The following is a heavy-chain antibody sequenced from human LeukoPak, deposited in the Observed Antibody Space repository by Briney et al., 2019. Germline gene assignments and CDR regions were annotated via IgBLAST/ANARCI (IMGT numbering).Heavy chain of an antibody. CDR1: GFKFDDYG. D-gene: IGHD3-22*01. CDR3: ARDRLYYSDSSDYYSINWFDP. V-gene: IGHV3-20*04. CDR2: INWNGRRT. J-gene: IGHJ5*02. Sequence: PGGSLRLSCAASGFKFDDYGMSWVRQAPGKGLEWASGINWNGRRTGYADSVKGRFTISRDNAKNSLYLQMNSLRAEDTALYYCARDRLYYSDSSDYYSINWFDPWGQGTLVTVSS.